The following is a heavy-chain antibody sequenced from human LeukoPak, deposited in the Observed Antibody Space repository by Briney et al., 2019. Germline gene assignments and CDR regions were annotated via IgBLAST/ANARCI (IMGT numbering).Heavy chain of an antibody. CDR2: IYTSGST. D-gene: IGHD3-22*01. J-gene: IGHJ4*02. CDR3: ASTSAYYYDSSGYYYHLDY. CDR1: GGSISSGSYY. Sequence: PSETLSLTCTVSGGSISSGSYYWSWIRQPAGKGLEWIGRIYTSGSTNYNPSLKSRVTISVDTSKNQFSLKLSSVTSVDTAVYYCASTSAYYYDSSGYYYHLDYWGQGTLVTVSS. V-gene: IGHV4-61*02.